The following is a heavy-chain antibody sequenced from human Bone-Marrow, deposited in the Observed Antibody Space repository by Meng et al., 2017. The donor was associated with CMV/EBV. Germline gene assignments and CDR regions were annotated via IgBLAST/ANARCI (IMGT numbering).Heavy chain of an antibody. J-gene: IGHJ6*02. V-gene: IGHV4-61*08. CDR3: ARGRRYCSSTNCYYYGMDV. D-gene: IGHD2-2*01. Sequence: SETLSLTCTVSGASVRSGGHYWSWIRQPPGKGLEWIGYLYNSGNTYYNPSLKSRVTISGDTSKNQFSLRLTSVTAADTAVYYCARGRRYCSSTNCYYYGMDVWGQGNTVNVYS. CDR2: LYNSGNT. CDR1: GASVRSGGHY.